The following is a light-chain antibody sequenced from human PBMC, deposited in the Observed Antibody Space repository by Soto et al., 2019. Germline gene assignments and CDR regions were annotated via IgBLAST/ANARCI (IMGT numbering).Light chain of an antibody. Sequence: EIVLTQSPGTLSLSPGERATLSCRASQSVSSSYLAWYQQKPGQAPRLLIYGASSRATGIPDRFSGSGSGTDFTLTISRLETEDFAVYYCPQYANSPLTCGGGTKVEIK. CDR3: PQYANSPLT. V-gene: IGKV3-20*01. CDR1: QSVSSSY. J-gene: IGKJ4*01. CDR2: GAS.